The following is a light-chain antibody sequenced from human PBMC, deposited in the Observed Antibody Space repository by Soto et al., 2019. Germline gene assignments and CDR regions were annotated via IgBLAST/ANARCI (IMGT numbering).Light chain of an antibody. CDR2: GAS. Sequence: EIVLTQSPGTLSLSPGERATLSCRASQTVTSSFLAWYQQKPGQAPRLLISGASNRATDIPDRFSGSGSGTDFTLVISRVGPEDSAVYYCQQYGNSPRTFGQGTKVEIQ. CDR1: QTVTSSF. J-gene: IGKJ1*01. CDR3: QQYGNSPRT. V-gene: IGKV3-20*01.